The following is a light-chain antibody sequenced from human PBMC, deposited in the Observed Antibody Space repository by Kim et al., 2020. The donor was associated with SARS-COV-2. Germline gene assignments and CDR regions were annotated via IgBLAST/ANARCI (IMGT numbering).Light chain of an antibody. CDR2: AAS. V-gene: IGKV1-39*01. Sequence: DIQMTQSPSSLSASVGDRVTITCRTSQSISSHLNWYHQKPGRAPKLLIYAASTLQGGVPSRFSGSGSETDFTLTISSLHPEDFGTYFCQQSYITPFTFGPGTKVDIK. CDR1: QSISSH. CDR3: QQSYITPFT. J-gene: IGKJ3*01.